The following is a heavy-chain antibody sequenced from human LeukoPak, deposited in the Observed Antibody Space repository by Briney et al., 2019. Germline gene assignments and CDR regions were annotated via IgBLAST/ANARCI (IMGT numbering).Heavy chain of an antibody. CDR2: ISSSSSYI. V-gene: IGHV3-21*04. CDR1: GFTFSSYS. D-gene: IGHD6-19*01. CDR3: AKIPYSSGWVQNWFDP. J-gene: IGHJ5*02. Sequence: GGSLRLSCAASGFTFSSYSMDWVRQAPGKGLEWVSSISSSSSYIYYADSVKGRFTISRDNSKNTLYPQMNSLRAEDTAVYYCAKIPYSSGWVQNWFDPWGQGTLVTVSS.